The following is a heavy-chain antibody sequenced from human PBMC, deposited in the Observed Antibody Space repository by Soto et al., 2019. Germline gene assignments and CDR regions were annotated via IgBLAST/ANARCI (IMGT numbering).Heavy chain of an antibody. V-gene: IGHV2-26*01. CDR1: GFSLSNGRMG. J-gene: IGHJ4*02. Sequence: QVTLKESGPVLVKPTETLTLTCTVSGFSLSNGRMGVSWIRQPPGKALEWLAHIFSNDEKSYSTSLKSRLTISKDTTKRQVVLTRTNMDPVDTATYYSARFRTLLWFGELFWDYWGQGTLVTVSS. D-gene: IGHD3-10*01. CDR2: IFSNDEK. CDR3: ARFRTLLWFGELFWDY.